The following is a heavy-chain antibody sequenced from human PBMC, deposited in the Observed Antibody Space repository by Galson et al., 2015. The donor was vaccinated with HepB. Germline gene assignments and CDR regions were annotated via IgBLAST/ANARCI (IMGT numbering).Heavy chain of an antibody. Sequence: PALVKPTQTLTLTCTFSGFSLSTSGMCVSWIRQPPGKALEWLARIDWDDDIYYRTSLKTRLTISKDTSKNQVVITMTNMDLVDKATYYCARIRPYSSGWELYSWGQGTLVTVS. D-gene: IGHD6-19*01. J-gene: IGHJ4*02. CDR1: GFSLSTSGMC. CDR3: ARIRPYSSGWELYS. CDR2: IDWDDDI. V-gene: IGHV2-70*11.